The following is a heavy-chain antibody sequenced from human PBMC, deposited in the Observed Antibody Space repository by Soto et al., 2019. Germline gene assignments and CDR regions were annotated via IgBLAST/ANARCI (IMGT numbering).Heavy chain of an antibody. D-gene: IGHD2-2*01. Sequence: LSLTCAVYGGSFSGYYWSWIRQPPGKGLEWIGEINHSGSTNYNPSLKSRVTISVDTSKNQFSLKLSSVTAADTAVYYCARGGCSSTSCYPYYFDYWGQGTLVTVSS. CDR2: INHSGST. CDR3: ARGGCSSTSCYPYYFDY. V-gene: IGHV4-34*01. CDR1: GGSFSGYY. J-gene: IGHJ4*02.